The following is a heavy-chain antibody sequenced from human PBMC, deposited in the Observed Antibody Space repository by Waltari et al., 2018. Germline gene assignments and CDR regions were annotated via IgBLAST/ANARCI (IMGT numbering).Heavy chain of an antibody. J-gene: IGHJ4*02. V-gene: IGHV4-39*01. Sequence: QLQLQESGPGLVKPSETLSLTCTVSGGSISSSSYYWGWIRQPPGKGLEWIGSIYYSGSTYYNPSRKSRVTISVDTSKNQFSLKLSSVTAADTAVYYCARPYGSGSWEYWGQGTLVTVSS. CDR1: GGSISSSSYY. D-gene: IGHD3-10*01. CDR2: IYYSGST. CDR3: ARPYGSGSWEY.